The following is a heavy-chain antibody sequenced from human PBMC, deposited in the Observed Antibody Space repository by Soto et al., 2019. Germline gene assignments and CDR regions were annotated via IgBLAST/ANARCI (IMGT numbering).Heavy chain of an antibody. V-gene: IGHV3-21*01. CDR2: ISATSTYI. Sequence: GGSLRLSCAVSTFNFTSYGLNWVRQAPGKGLEWVSSISATSTYIFYADSVKGRFTISRDNAKNSVSLQMNSLRAEDTALYYCARVNSATGSMHFDHWGQGTLVTVSS. CDR3: ARVNSATGSMHFDH. CDR1: TFNFTSYG. D-gene: IGHD3-9*01. J-gene: IGHJ4*02.